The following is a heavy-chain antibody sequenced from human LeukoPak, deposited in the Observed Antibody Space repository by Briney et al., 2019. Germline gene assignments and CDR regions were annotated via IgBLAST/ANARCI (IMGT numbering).Heavy chain of an antibody. J-gene: IGHJ4*02. CDR2: ISDSGGST. Sequence: GGSLRLSCAAFRFTFSNYAMSWVRQAPGKGLEWLSAISDSGGSTYYADSVKGRFTISRDNSKNTLYLQMNSLRAEDTAVYYCAKDWGSGSYYNVYFDYWGQGTLVTVSS. D-gene: IGHD3-10*01. CDR3: AKDWGSGSYYNVYFDY. CDR1: RFTFSNYA. V-gene: IGHV3-23*01.